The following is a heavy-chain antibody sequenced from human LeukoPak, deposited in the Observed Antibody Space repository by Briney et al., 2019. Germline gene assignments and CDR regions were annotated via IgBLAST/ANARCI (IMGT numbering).Heavy chain of an antibody. CDR3: ATDLLRIFGVVAFDY. J-gene: IGHJ4*02. CDR2: FDPEDGET. CDR1: GASLSETS. V-gene: IGHV1-24*01. Sequence: GASVKVSCKVSGASLSETSIHWVRQAPGQWLEWMGGFDPEDGETIYAQKFQGRVTMTEDTSTDTAYMELSSLRSEDTAVYYCATDLLRIFGVVAFDYWGQGTLVTVSS. D-gene: IGHD3-3*01.